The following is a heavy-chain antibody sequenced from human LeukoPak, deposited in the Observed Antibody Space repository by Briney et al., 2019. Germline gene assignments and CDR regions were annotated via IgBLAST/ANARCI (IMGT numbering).Heavy chain of an antibody. J-gene: IGHJ4*02. CDR2: IHRDDKT. D-gene: IGHD2-2*01. Sequence: PGGSLRLSCAASGFTFSSYAMSWVRQAPGKGLEWVSFIHRDDKTYYADSVKGRFTMSRDSSKNTLYLQMNSLGADDTAVYYCAREVISTPSYFDYWGQGILVTVSS. V-gene: IGHV3-53*01. CDR3: AREVISTPSYFDY. CDR1: GFTFSSYA.